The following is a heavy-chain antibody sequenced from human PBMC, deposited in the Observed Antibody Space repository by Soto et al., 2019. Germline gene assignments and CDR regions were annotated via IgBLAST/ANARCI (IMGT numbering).Heavy chain of an antibody. D-gene: IGHD3-22*01. J-gene: IGHJ2*01. Sequence: GGSLRLSCAASGFTFDDYAMHWVRQAPGKGLEWVASISWNSGSIGYADSVKGRFTISRDNAKNSLSLQMNSLRPGDTALYYCARVTFYYDDSGYNWYFDLWGRGTPVTVSS. CDR3: ARVTFYYDDSGYNWYFDL. V-gene: IGHV3-9*01. CDR2: ISWNSGSI. CDR1: GFTFDDYA.